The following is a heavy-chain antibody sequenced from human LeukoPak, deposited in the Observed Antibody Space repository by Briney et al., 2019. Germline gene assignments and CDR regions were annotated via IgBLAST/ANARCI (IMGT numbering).Heavy chain of an antibody. J-gene: IGHJ3*02. D-gene: IGHD6-19*01. Sequence: PSETLSLTCTVSGGSISSSSYYWSWIRQPPGKGLEWIGEINHSGSTNYNPSLKSRVAISVDKSKNQFSLKLSSVTAADTAVYYCARDSLGSGWKRAFDIWGQGTMVTVSS. CDR1: GGSISSSSYY. CDR3: ARDSLGSGWKRAFDI. CDR2: INHSGST. V-gene: IGHV4-39*07.